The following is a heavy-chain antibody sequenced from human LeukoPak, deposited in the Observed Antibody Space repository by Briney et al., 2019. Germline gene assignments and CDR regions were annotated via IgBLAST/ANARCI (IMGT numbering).Heavy chain of an antibody. D-gene: IGHD1-14*01. J-gene: IGHJ6*03. CDR3: AKQPYNYYYLDV. Sequence: GGSLRISCAISGLTSHDYAMTWVRQAPGKGLEWVSTIVGDSSKTYYAASVRGRFTISRDNSNYVLFLHMNSLRAEDTAIYYCAKQPYNYYYLDVWGKGTTVTIPS. CDR1: GLTSHDYA. CDR2: IVGDSSKT. V-gene: IGHV3-23*01.